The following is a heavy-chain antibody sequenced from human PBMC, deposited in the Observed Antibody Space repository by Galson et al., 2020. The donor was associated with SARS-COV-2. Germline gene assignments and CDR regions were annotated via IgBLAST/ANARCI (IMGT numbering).Heavy chain of an antibody. V-gene: IGHV3-21*01. CDR2: ISSGSSYI. CDR3: ARQYDGRSQDGFDV. Sequence: GESLKISCAASGFPFDMYTMTWVCQAPGKGLEWVSFISSGSSYIYYADSVRGRFTISRDNAKNSVSLQMNSLRAEDTALYFCARQYDGRSQDGFDVWGQGTMVTVSS. J-gene: IGHJ3*01. D-gene: IGHD1-26*01. CDR1: GFPFDMYT.